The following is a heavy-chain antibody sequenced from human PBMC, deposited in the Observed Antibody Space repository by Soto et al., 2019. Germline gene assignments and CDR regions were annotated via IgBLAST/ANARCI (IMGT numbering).Heavy chain of an antibody. CDR3: ARGGNSSSWYGPDYFDY. J-gene: IGHJ4*02. V-gene: IGHV1-2*04. Sequence: ASVQVSCKASGYTFTGYYMHWVRQAPGQGLEWMGWINPNSGGTNYAQKFQGWVTMTRDTSISTAYMELSRLRSDDTAVYYCARGGNSSSWYGPDYFDYWGQGTLVTVSS. CDR1: GYTFTGYY. CDR2: INPNSGGT. D-gene: IGHD6-13*01.